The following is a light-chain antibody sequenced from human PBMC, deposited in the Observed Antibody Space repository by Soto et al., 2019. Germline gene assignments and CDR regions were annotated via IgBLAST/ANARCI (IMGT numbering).Light chain of an antibody. CDR2: DVN. Sequence: QSALTQPASVSGSPGQSITISCTGTRNDIGAYNFVSWYQQHPVKAPKLMLYDVNIRPSGVSNRFSGSKSGNTASLTISGLQAEDEADYYCTSWTTSTTMIFGGGTKLTVL. V-gene: IGLV2-14*03. J-gene: IGLJ2*01. CDR3: TSWTTSTTMI. CDR1: RNDIGAYNF.